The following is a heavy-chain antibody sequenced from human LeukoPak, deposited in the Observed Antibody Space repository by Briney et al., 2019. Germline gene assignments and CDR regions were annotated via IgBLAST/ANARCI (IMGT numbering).Heavy chain of an antibody. D-gene: IGHD1-26*01. V-gene: IGHV4/OR15-8*02. CDR2: ISLSGQT. CDR1: GGSIDSTNY. CDR3: SRESGAFCPFGY. Sequence: PSETLSLTCGVSGGSIDSTNYWSWVRQPPGQGLEWIGEISLSGQTNFNPSLNGRVTMSLDESRNQLSLKLTSVTAADTAIYYCSRESGAFCPFGYWGQGTLVIVPP. J-gene: IGHJ4*02.